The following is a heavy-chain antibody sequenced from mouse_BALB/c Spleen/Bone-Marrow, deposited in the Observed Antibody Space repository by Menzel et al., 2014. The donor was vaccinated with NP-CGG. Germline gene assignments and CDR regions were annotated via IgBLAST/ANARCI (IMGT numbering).Heavy chain of an antibody. D-gene: IGHD4-1*01. CDR1: GFNIKDTY. J-gene: IGHJ2*01. V-gene: IGHV14-3*02. CDR2: IDPASGNI. Sequence: VQLQQSGTDLVKPGASVKLSCTASGFNIKDTYMHWVKQRSEQGLDWIGRIDPASGNIQYDPKFQGRAAITADTSSNTAYLQLSSLTSEDTAVYYCASLTGTFDYWGQGTPLTVSS. CDR3: ASLTGTFDY.